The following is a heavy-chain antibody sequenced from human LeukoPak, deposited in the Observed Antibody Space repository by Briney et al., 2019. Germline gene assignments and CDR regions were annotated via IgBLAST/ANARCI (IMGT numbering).Heavy chain of an antibody. J-gene: IGHJ4*02. Sequence: SVKVSCKASGGTFSSYAITWVRQAPGQGLEWMGRIIPIFGTANYAQKFQGRVTITTDESTSTAYMELSSRRSEDTAVYYCARDPRGMTHPDYWGQGTLVTFSS. CDR3: ARDPRGMTHPDY. CDR2: IIPIFGTA. CDR1: GGTFSSYA. D-gene: IGHD3-16*01. V-gene: IGHV1-69*05.